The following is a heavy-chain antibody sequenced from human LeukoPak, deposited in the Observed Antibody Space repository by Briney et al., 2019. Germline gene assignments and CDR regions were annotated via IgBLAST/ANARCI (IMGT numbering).Heavy chain of an antibody. D-gene: IGHD3-22*01. Sequence: SETLSLTCTVSGGSISSYYWSWIRQPAGKGLEWIGRIYTSGSTNYNPSLKSRVTMSVDTSKNQFSLKLSSVTAADTAVYYCARGPQHTSYYYDSSGLRNWFDPWGQGNLVTVSS. J-gene: IGHJ5*02. V-gene: IGHV4-4*07. CDR2: IYTSGST. CDR1: GGSISSYY. CDR3: ARGPQHTSYYYDSSGLRNWFDP.